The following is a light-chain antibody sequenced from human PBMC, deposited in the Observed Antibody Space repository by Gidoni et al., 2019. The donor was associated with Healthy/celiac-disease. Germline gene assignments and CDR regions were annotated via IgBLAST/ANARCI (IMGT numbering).Light chain of an antibody. V-gene: IGKV3-11*01. CDR2: DAS. CDR3: QQRSNWRPIT. Sequence: IVLPQSPATLSLSPGERATLPCRARQSVSSYFAWYQQKPGQAPRLLIYDASNRATVIPARFSGSGSGTDFTLTISRLGPEDLAVYYGQQRSNWRPITFGQGTRLEIK. J-gene: IGKJ5*01. CDR1: QSVSSY.